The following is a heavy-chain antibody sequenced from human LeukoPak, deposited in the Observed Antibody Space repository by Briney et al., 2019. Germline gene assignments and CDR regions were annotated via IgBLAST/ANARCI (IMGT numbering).Heavy chain of an antibody. CDR3: AKGAGDSSTWDS. J-gene: IGHJ4*02. Sequence: GGSLGLSCAASGFSFSSCSMSWVRQAPGKGLECVAYISSGGDSINYADSVEGRFTISRDGAKNSVFLQMNSLRAEDTAVYYCAKGAGDSSTWDSWGQGTLVTVSS. D-gene: IGHD6-6*01. CDR1: GFSFSSCS. V-gene: IGHV3-48*04. CDR2: ISSGGDSI.